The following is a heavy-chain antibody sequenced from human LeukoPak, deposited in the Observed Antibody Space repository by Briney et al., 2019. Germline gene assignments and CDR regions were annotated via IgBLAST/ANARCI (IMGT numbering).Heavy chain of an antibody. CDR3: AKDLMTIYCSSTSCYTPALYYYYGMDV. J-gene: IGHJ6*02. CDR1: GFTFSSYA. CDR2: ISYDGSNK. V-gene: IGHV3-30*04. Sequence: PGGSLRLSCAASGFTFSSYAMHWVRQAPGKGLEWVAVISYDGSNKYYADSVKGRFTISRDNSKNTLYLQMNSLRAEDTAVYYCAKDLMTIYCSSTSCYTPALYYYYGMDVWGQGTTVTVSS. D-gene: IGHD2-2*02.